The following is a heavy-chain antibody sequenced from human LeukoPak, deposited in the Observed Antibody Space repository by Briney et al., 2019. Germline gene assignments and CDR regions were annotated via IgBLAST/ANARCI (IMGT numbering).Heavy chain of an antibody. V-gene: IGHV4-4*07. CDR1: GGSISGHY. Sequence: SETLSLTCSVSGGSISGHYGTWIRQSAGKGLEWIGRMHTNGKSKYNPSLETRVTMSLDMSKNQFSLKVYSVTAADTAVYFCARIYDFWSNSIYYFDYWGQGALVTVSS. CDR3: ARIYDFWSNSIYYFDY. D-gene: IGHD3-3*01. J-gene: IGHJ4*02. CDR2: MHTNGKS.